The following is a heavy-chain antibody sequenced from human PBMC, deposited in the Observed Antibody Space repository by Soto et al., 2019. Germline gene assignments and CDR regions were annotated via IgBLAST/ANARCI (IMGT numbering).Heavy chain of an antibody. CDR3: AREQVGATRIDAFDI. V-gene: IGHV4-61*01. CDR2: IYYSGST. J-gene: IGHJ3*02. D-gene: IGHD1-26*01. CDR1: GGSVSSGSYY. Sequence: SETLSLTCTVSGGSVSSGSYYWGWLRQPPGKGLEWIGYIYYSGSTNYNPSLKSRVTISVDTSKNQFSLKLSAVTAADTAVYYCAREQVGATRIDAFDIWGQGTMVTVSS.